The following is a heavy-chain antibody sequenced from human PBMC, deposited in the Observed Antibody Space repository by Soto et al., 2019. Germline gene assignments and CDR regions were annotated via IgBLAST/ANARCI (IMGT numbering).Heavy chain of an antibody. D-gene: IGHD1-1*01. CDR2: IYATGTT. CDR3: VRDGTKTLRDWFDP. J-gene: IGHJ5*02. Sequence: SETLSLTCTVSGASISGFYWSWIRKSAGKGLEWIGRIYATGTTDYNPSLKSRVMVSVDTSKKQFSLKLRSVTAADTAVHYCVRDGTKTLRDWFDPWGQGISVTVSS. V-gene: IGHV4-4*07. CDR1: GASISGFY.